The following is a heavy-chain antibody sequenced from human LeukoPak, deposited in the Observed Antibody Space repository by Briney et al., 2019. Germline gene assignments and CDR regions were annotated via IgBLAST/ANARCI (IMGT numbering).Heavy chain of an antibody. CDR2: IYYSGST. CDR3: AGVGDYAGPYYYYYMDV. Sequence: SETLSLTCTVSGGSISSYYWSWIRQPPGKGLEWIGYIYYSGSTNYNPSLKSRVTISVDTSKNQFSLKLSSVTAADTAVYYCAGVGDYAGPYYYYYMDVWGKGTTVTISS. D-gene: IGHD4-17*01. CDR1: GGSISSYY. J-gene: IGHJ6*03. V-gene: IGHV4-59*01.